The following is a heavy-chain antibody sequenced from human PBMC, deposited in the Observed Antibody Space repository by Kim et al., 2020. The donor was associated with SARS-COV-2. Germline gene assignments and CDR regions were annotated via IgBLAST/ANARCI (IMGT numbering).Heavy chain of an antibody. CDR3: ARPTSGYYDILTCYYGESWYFDL. CDR1: GGSISSSSYY. V-gene: IGHV4-39*01. CDR2: IYYSGST. D-gene: IGHD3-9*01. Sequence: SETLSLTCTVSGGSISSSSYYWGWIRQPPGKGLEWIGSIYYSGSTYYNPSLKSRVTISVDTSKNQFSLKLSSVTAADTAVYYCARPTSGYYDILTCYYGESWYFDLWGRGTLVTVSS. J-gene: IGHJ2*01.